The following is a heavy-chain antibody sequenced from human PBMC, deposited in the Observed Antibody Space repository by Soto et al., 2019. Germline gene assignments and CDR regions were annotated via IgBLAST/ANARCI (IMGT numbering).Heavy chain of an antibody. D-gene: IGHD2-21*01. CDR3: ARRRYCGYDCYHKHYYGMDV. CDR2: IITVLGTT. Sequence: QVQLVQSGAELKKTGSSVKVSCRASGDTFTSYAVNWVRQAPGRGLEWMGRIITVLGTTDYAQNFKGRLTIHPEKSTKTVSMELSSLRYEDTAVYYCARRRYCGYDCYHKHYYGMDVWGQGTTVTVAS. V-gene: IGHV1-69*08. J-gene: IGHJ6*02. CDR1: GDTFTSYA.